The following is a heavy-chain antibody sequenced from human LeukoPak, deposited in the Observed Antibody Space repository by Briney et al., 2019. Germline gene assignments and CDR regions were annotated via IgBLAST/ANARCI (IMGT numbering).Heavy chain of an antibody. CDR1: GASISSAF. D-gene: IGHD2-15*01. J-gene: IGHJ3*02. V-gene: IGHV4-4*09. CDR3: AKLRDFVVLSPITQGAFDI. Sequence: SETLSLSCTVSGASISSAFWGWIRQSPEKGLEWIGSIYPSGNINYCPSLQTRLTISMDSSKNQFSLRLRSVTAADTAVYFCAKLRDFVVLSPITQGAFDIWGRGTMVTVSS. CDR2: IYPSGNI.